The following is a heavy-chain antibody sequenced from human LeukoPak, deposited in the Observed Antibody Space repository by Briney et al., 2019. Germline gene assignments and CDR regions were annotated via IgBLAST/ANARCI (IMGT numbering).Heavy chain of an antibody. CDR2: IYPSGTT. J-gene: IGHJ4*02. CDR1: GDSIGSRY. V-gene: IGHV4-4*07. D-gene: IGHD3-3*01. Sequence: SETLSLTCTVSGDSIGSRYWSWIRQPAGKGLEWIGRIYPSGTTNYNPSLKSRVPISIDTSKNQFSLKLSSVTAADTAVYYCARDPFDFWSGSILDWGQGTLVTVFS. CDR3: ARDPFDFWSGSILD.